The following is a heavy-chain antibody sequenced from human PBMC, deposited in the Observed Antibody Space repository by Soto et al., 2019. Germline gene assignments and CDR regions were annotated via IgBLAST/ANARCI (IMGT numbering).Heavy chain of an antibody. J-gene: IGHJ6*02. Sequence: DVQLVESGGDLVQPEGSLRLSCAASGFTFSNYDMQWVRQVTGKGLEWVSSIGKGGDTHYADSVKGRFTISRENAKNSLYLQMSSLRAGDTAVYYCVRDPAGHGMDVWGQGTTVTVSS. D-gene: IGHD3-10*01. CDR1: GFTFSNYD. CDR3: VRDPAGHGMDV. CDR2: IGKGGDT. V-gene: IGHV3-13*01.